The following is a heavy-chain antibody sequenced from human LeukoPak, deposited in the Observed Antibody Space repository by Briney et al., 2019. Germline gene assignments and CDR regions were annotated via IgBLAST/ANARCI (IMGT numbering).Heavy chain of an antibody. CDR1: GGSISSYY. CDR3: AGRLWRRDGYNLSAFDI. J-gene: IGHJ3*02. D-gene: IGHD5-24*01. Sequence: SETLSLTCTVSGGSISSYYWNWIRQPPGKGLGWIGYIYYSGSTNYNPSLKSRVTISVDTSKNQFSLKLSSVTAADTAVYYCAGRLWRRDGYNLSAFDIWGQGTMVTVSS. V-gene: IGHV4-59*01. CDR2: IYYSGST.